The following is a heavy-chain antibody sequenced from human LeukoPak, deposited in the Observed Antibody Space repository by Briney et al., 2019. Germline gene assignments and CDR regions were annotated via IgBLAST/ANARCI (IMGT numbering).Heavy chain of an antibody. Sequence: GGSLRLSCAASGLTLSSHAMIWVRHAPGKGLEWVSAMSGRGDSTYYADSMKGRFTISRDNSKSTLYLQMNSLRAEDTAVYYCAGDAVGPGVAGSWGQGTLVTVS. D-gene: IGHD1-26*01. CDR3: AGDAVGPGVAGS. CDR1: GLTLSSHA. CDR2: MSGRGDST. V-gene: IGHV3-23*01. J-gene: IGHJ5*02.